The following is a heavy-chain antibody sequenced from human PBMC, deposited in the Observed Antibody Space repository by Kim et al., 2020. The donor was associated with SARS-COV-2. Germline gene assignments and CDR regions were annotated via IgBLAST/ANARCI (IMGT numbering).Heavy chain of an antibody. Sequence: GGSLRLSCAASGFTFSNSWMSWVRQAPGKGLEWVCRINGKTDSGSTDYSAPVKVTFTISSAGSKNTLYLHMNSLKTEATSFCYCTRKRELLHLDYCGQRT. CDR3: TRKRELLHLDY. D-gene: IGHD1-26*01. V-gene: IGHV3-15*01. J-gene: IGHJ4*02. CDR1: GFTFSNSW. CDR2: INGKTDSGST.